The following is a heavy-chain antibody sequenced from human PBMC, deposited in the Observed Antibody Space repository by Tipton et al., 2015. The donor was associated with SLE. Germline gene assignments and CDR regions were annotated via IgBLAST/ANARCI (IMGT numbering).Heavy chain of an antibody. J-gene: IGHJ4*02. V-gene: IGHV4-34*01. Sequence: LSLTCAVYGGSFSGYYWSWIRQPPGKGLECIGEINHSGSTNYNPSLKSRVTISVDTSKNQFSLKLSSVTAADTAVYYCARDPSSIAARPFDYWGQGTLVTVSS. CDR2: INHSGST. CDR1: GGSFSGYY. D-gene: IGHD6-6*01. CDR3: ARDPSSIAARPFDY.